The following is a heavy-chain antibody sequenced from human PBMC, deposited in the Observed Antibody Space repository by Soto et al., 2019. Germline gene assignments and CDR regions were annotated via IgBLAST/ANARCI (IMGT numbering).Heavy chain of an antibody. CDR3: ASDIAALPPN. Sequence: QVQLVESGGGVVQPGRSLRLSCAASGFTFSSYGMHWVRQAPGKGLEWVAVISYDGSNKYYADSVKGRFTISRDNSKNTLYLQMNSLRAEDTAVYYCASDIAALPPNWGQGTLVTVSS. D-gene: IGHD6-6*01. V-gene: IGHV3-30*03. CDR1: GFTFSSYG. CDR2: ISYDGSNK. J-gene: IGHJ4*02.